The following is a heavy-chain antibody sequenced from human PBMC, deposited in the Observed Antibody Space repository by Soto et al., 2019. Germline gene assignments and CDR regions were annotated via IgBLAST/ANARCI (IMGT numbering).Heavy chain of an antibody. D-gene: IGHD6-6*01. J-gene: IGHJ5*02. CDR3: ARDIAAPSWFDP. V-gene: IGHV4-30-4*01. Sequence: QVQLQESGPGLVKPSQTLSLTCTVSGGSISSGDYYWSWIRQPPGKGLEWIGYIYYSGSTYYNPSLKGRVTITVDTSQNQFSLKVSSVTAADTGVYYWARDIAAPSWFDPWGQGTLVTVSS. CDR2: IYYSGST. CDR1: GGSISSGDYY.